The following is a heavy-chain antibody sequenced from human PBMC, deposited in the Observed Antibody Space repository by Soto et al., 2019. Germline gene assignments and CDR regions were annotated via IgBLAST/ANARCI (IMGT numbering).Heavy chain of an antibody. CDR1: GFNFNTYW. CDR2: IKQDGSEK. Sequence: ESGGGLVQPGGSLKLSCVASGFNFNTYWMGWVRQAPGKGLEWVANIKQDGSEKYYGDSVRGRFTISRDNANNSLYLHMNSVRVEDTAVYFCARDRNVVVPAAIPYVDVWGQGTTVTVSS. CDR3: ARDRNVVVPAAIPYVDV. V-gene: IGHV3-7*03. J-gene: IGHJ6*02. D-gene: IGHD2-15*01.